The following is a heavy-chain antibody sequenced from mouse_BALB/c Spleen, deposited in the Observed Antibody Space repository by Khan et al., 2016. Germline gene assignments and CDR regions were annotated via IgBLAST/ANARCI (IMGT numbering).Heavy chain of an antibody. CDR1: GFNIKDTY. V-gene: IGHV14-3*02. Sequence: VQLKESGAELVKPGASVKLSCTASGFNIKDTYMHWVKQRPEQGLEWIGRIDPANGNTKYDPKFQGKATITADTSSNTAYLQLSSLTSEDAAVSYYARSPYDYDVGFAYWGQGTLVTVSA. D-gene: IGHD2-4*01. CDR2: IDPANGNT. J-gene: IGHJ3*01. CDR3: ARSPYDYDVGFAY.